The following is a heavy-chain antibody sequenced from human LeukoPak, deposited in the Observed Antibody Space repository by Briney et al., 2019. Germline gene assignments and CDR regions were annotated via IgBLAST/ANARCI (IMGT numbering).Heavy chain of an antibody. CDR2: ISGGGDSI. V-gene: IGHV3-23*01. CDR3: AKESPHFDY. Sequence: PGASLRLSCAASGFTFSNYAMSWVRQAPGRGLEWVSTISGGGDSIYYADSVRGRFTISRDNSKNTLYLQMKSLRVEDTAVYYCAKESPHFDYWGQGTLVTVSS. CDR1: GFTFSNYA. J-gene: IGHJ4*02.